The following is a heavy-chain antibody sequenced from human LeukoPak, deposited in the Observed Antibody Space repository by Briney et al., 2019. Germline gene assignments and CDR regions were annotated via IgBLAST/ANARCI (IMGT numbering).Heavy chain of an antibody. V-gene: IGHV3-23*01. CDR2: ISGSGGST. D-gene: IGHD3-3*01. Sequence: GGSLRLPCAASGFTFSSYAMSWVRQAPGKGLEWVSAISGSGGSTYYADSVKGRFTISRDNSKNTLYLQMNSLRAEDTAVYYCARVGRAILYYYYGMDVWGQGTTVTVSS. J-gene: IGHJ6*02. CDR3: ARVGRAILYYYYGMDV. CDR1: GFTFSSYA.